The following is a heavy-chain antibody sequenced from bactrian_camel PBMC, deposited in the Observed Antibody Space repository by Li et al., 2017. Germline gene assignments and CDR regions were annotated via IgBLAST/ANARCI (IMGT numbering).Heavy chain of an antibody. CDR2: IHTSDSAT. J-gene: IGHJ4*01. Sequence: QLVESGGGSVQAGGSLRLSCAASGTTSNCNCWGWFRLAPGKEREGVAMIHTSDSATVYADSVKGRFTISRDNAKNMLYLQMNDLKPEDTAVYYCARDKDYVTGGRYNPDSQGTQVTVS. V-gene: IGHV3S1*01. CDR1: GTTSNCNC. D-gene: IGHD7*01.